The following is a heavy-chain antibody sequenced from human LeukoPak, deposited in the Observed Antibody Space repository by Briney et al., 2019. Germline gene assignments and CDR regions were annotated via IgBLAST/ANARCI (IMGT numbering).Heavy chain of an antibody. D-gene: IGHD2-2*01. V-gene: IGHV4-34*01. CDR2: INHSGST. J-gene: IGHJ5*02. CDR1: GGSFSGYY. CDR3: ASTFGVYCSSTSCFKGDWFDP. Sequence: PSETLSLTCAVYGGSFSGYYWSWIRQPPGKGLEWIGEINHSGSTNYNPSLKSRVTISVDTSKNQFSLKLSSVTAADTAVYYCASTFGVYCSSTSCFKGDWFDPWGQGTLVTVSS.